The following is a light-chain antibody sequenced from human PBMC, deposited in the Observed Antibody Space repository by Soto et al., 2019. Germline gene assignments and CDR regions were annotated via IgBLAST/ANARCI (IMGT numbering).Light chain of an antibody. Sequence: IHMTQTPSSLSVSLGDRVTLSXQARPEISRYLHWFQQQPGXPPQXXXVYXSNLQRGGPSRCSGGGSATDFARTISSLKPQDVSTYYFQQYDSIPRTFGQGTRVEIK. CDR2: YXS. J-gene: IGKJ5*01. CDR3: QQYDSIPRT. CDR1: PEISRY. V-gene: IGKV1-33*01.